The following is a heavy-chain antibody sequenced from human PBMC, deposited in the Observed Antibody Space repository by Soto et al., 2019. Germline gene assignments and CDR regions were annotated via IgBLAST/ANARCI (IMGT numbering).Heavy chain of an antibody. CDR2: ISNDGSSA. J-gene: IGHJ1*01. CDR1: GFTFSSYW. V-gene: IGHV3-74*01. Sequence: EVQLVESGGGLVQPGGSLRLSCVASGFTFSSYWMHWVRQAPGKGLVWVSSISNDGSSASYADPVKGRFNMSRDNAKNTLYLQMNSLRAEDTAVYYCARLPNKSPQNWGQGTLVIVSP. CDR3: ARLPNKSPQN.